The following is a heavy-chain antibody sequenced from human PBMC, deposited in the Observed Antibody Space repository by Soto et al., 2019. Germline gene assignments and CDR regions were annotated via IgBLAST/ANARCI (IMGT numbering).Heavy chain of an antibody. J-gene: IGHJ2*01. CDR1: GFTFSSYA. CDR2: ISYDGSNK. V-gene: IGHV3-30-3*01. CDR3: ARAMTSVSWYFDR. Sequence: QVQLVESGGGVVQPGRSLRLSCAASGFTFSSYAMHWVRQAPGKGLEWVAVISYDGSNKYYADSVKGRFTISRDNSQNTLYLQMNRLRAEDTAVYYCARAMTSVSWYFDRWGRGTLVTVSS. D-gene: IGHD4-17*01.